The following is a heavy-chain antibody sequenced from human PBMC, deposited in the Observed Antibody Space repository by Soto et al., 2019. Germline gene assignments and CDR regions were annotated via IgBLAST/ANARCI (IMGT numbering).Heavy chain of an antibody. Sequence: QLQLVQSGAEVKKPGSSVKVSCKASGGTFSAYAISWVRQAPGQGLEWMGGILPLSGTTNYTQRFQGRVTISADKSTSTAYMELSSLRSEDTDVYYCARANPTKYYDYVWGDYRRGGMDVWGQGTTVTVSS. CDR1: GGTFSAYA. V-gene: IGHV1-69*06. CDR2: ILPLSGTT. D-gene: IGHD3-16*02. J-gene: IGHJ6*02. CDR3: ARANPTKYYDYVWGDYRRGGMDV.